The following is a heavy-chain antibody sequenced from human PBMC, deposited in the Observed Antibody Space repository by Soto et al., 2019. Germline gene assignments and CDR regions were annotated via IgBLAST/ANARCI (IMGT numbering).Heavy chain of an antibody. CDR1: GFTFSSYW. J-gene: IGHJ4*02. V-gene: IGHV3-7*01. D-gene: IGHD5-12*01. Sequence: HPGGSLRLSCAASGFTFSSYWMSWVRQAPGKGLEWVANIKQDGSEKYYVDSVKGRFTISRDNAKNSLYLQMNSLRAEDTAVYYCARDPIFGYSGYDTGGSFDYWGQGTLVTVSS. CDR3: ARDPIFGYSGYDTGGSFDY. CDR2: IKQDGSEK.